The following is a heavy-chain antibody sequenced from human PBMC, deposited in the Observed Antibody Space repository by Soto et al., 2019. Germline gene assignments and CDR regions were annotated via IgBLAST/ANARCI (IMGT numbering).Heavy chain of an antibody. CDR3: ARGSYGLFDY. D-gene: IGHD1-26*01. CDR1: GGSTSSSSYY. CDR2: IYYSGST. V-gene: IGHV4-39*07. J-gene: IGHJ4*02. Sequence: PSETLSLTCTVSGGSTSSSSYYWGWIRQPPGKGLEWIGSIYYSGSTYYNPSLKSRVTISVDTSKNQFSLKLSSVTAADTAVYYCARGSYGLFDYWGQGTLVTVSS.